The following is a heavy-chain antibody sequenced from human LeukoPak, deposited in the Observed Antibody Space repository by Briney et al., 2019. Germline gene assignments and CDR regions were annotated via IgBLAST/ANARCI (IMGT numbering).Heavy chain of an antibody. V-gene: IGHV3-48*03. J-gene: IGHJ4*02. CDR2: ISSSGSAI. Sequence: GGSLRLSCAASGFTFSSYEMNWVRQAPGKGLEWVSYISSSGSAIYYADSVKGRFTISRDDAKNSLYLQMNSLKAEDTAIYYCAREKRGTYSPIDYWGQGTLVAVSS. CDR1: GFTFSSYE. D-gene: IGHD1-26*01. CDR3: AREKRGTYSPIDY.